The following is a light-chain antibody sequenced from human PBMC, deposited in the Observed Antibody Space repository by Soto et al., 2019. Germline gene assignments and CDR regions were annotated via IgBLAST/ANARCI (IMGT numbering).Light chain of an antibody. V-gene: IGLV2-23*02. CDR2: EVS. Sequence: QSVLTQPASVSGSPGQSITISCTGTSSDVGSYNLVSWYQQHPGKAPKLMIYEVSKRPSGVSNRFSGSKSGNTASLTISGLQAEDGADYYSCLYGGSPRVVLGGGTNLPVL. CDR1: SSDVGSYNL. J-gene: IGLJ2*01. CDR3: CLYGGSPRVV.